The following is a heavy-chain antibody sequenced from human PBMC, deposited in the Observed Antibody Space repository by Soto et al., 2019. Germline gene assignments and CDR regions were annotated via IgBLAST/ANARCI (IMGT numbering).Heavy chain of an antibody. J-gene: IGHJ4*02. CDR1: GGSCSGYY. D-gene: IGHD4-17*01. CDR2: INHSGST. V-gene: IGHV4-34*01. Sequence: QVQLQQWGAGLLKPSETLSLTCAVYGGSCSGYYWSWIRQPPGKGLEWIGEINHSGSTNYNPSLKSRVTISVDTSKNQFSLKLSSVTAADTAVYYCARGRRTTVTIDYWGQGTLVTVSS. CDR3: ARGRRTTVTIDY.